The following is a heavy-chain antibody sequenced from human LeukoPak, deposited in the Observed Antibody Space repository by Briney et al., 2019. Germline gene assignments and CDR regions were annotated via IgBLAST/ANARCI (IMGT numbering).Heavy chain of an antibody. CDR2: IKNDGTTT. CDR1: GFSFRNYW. D-gene: IGHD4-17*01. J-gene: IGHJ6*02. CDR3: ARDMTTVTDFDYYYYYGMDV. Sequence: PGGSLRLSCAASGFSFRNYWMHWVRHPPGKGLVWVSRIKNDGTTTKYADSVKGRFTISRDNAKNTLYLQMSNLRAEDTAVYYCARDMTTVTDFDYYYYYGMDVWGQGTTVTVSS. V-gene: IGHV3-74*01.